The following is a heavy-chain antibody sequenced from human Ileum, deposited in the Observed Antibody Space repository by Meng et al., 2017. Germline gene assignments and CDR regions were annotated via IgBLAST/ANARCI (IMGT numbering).Heavy chain of an antibody. CDR3: SGSYFY. CDR2: INSDGSST. CDR1: GFTFSSYW. V-gene: IGHV3-74*01. J-gene: IGHJ4*02. D-gene: IGHD3-10*01. Sequence: GESLKISCAASGFTFSSYWMYWVRQAPGKGLVWVSTINSDGSSTYYADSVKGRFTISRDNAKNTLYLEMNSLRTEDTAVYYCSGSYFYWGQGTRVTVSS.